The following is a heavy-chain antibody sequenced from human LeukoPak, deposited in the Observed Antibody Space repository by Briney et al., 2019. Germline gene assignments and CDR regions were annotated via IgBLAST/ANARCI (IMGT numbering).Heavy chain of an antibody. Sequence: PPGGSLRLSCAASGFTFSSYEMNWVRQAPGKGLEWVSYISGTGSTRYYADSVKGRFTISRDSAQNALYLQMNSLRAEDTAVYFCARDKNNRILMPRVDAFDFWGQGTMVTVSS. CDR1: GFTFSSYE. D-gene: IGHD1-14*01. CDR2: ISGTGSTR. CDR3: ARDKNNRILMPRVDAFDF. J-gene: IGHJ3*01. V-gene: IGHV3-48*03.